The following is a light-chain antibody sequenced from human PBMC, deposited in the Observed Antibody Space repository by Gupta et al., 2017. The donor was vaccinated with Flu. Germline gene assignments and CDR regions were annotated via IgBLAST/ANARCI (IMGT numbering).Light chain of an antibody. CDR3: SSYAGSYLKL. V-gene: IGLV2-11*01. J-gene: IGLJ2*01. CDR2: DVT. Sequence: QPALTQPRSVSGSPAHPATTSCTATGSDVGGFKYVSWYQLHPAKAPKLIIYDVTKRPSGVPDRFSGSKSGNTASLTISGLQAEDEADYFCSSYAGSYLKLFGGGTKLTVL. CDR1: GSDVGGFKY.